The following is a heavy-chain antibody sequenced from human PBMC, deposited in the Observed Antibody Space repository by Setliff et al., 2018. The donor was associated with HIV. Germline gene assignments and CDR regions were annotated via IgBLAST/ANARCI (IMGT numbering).Heavy chain of an antibody. Sequence: GSLRLSCSASGFTFSSYAMHWVRQAPGKGLEYVSAISSNGGSTYYADSVKGRFTISRDNSKNTLYLQMSSLRAEDTAVYYCVKARVDGDYYYYYIDVWGKGTTVTVSS. CDR1: GFTFSSYA. V-gene: IGHV3-64D*09. CDR2: ISSNGGST. J-gene: IGHJ6*03. CDR3: VKARVDGDYYYYYIDV. D-gene: IGHD4-17*01.